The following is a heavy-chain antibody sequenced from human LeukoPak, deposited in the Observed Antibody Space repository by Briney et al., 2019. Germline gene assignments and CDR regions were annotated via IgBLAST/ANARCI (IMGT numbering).Heavy chain of an antibody. Sequence: SETLSLTCTVSGGSISSGSYFWSWIRQHAGKGLEWIGRIDTRGSTNYNPSLKSRVTISADTSKNQFSLKLSSVTAADTAVYYCARVRYCSSTSCYKAYWYFDLWGRGTLVTVSS. CDR2: IDTRGST. V-gene: IGHV4-61*02. CDR3: ARVRYCSSTSCYKAYWYFDL. D-gene: IGHD2-2*02. J-gene: IGHJ2*01. CDR1: GGSISSGSYF.